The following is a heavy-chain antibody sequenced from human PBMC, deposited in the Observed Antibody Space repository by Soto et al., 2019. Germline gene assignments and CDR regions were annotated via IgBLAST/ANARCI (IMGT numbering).Heavy chain of an antibody. CDR1: GGSISSSNYY. D-gene: IGHD6-13*01. CDR3: ARHSSWYGNFDY. Sequence: QLQLQESGPGLVKPSETLSLTCTVSGGSISSSNYYWGWIRQPPGKGLEWIASIYYSGSTSYNPSLKSRVTICVDTSQNQFSLKLSSLTAADTAVYYCARHSSWYGNFDYWGQGTLVTVS. V-gene: IGHV4-39*01. CDR2: IYYSGST. J-gene: IGHJ4*02.